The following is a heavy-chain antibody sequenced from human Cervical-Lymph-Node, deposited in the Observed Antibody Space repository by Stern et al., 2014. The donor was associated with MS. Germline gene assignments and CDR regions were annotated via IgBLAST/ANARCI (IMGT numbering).Heavy chain of an antibody. D-gene: IGHD2-21*01. V-gene: IGHV2-5*02. CDR3: AHRNSLWRAFDP. CDR2: IYWDDDK. Sequence: QITLKESGPALVKPTQTLTLTCTFSGFSLNNHAEGVAWIRQPPGKALEWLALIYWDDDKRYNQSLKSRLTIAKDTSKNEVVLTISDMDPVDTGTYYCAHRNSLWRAFDPWGQGVLVTVSS. J-gene: IGHJ5*02. CDR1: GFSLNNHAEG.